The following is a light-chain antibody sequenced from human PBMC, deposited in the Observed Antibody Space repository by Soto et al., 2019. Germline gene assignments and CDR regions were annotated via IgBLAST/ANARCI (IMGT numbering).Light chain of an antibody. V-gene: IGKV1-5*01. J-gene: IGKJ2*01. CDR2: DAS. Sequence: DLQMTQSPSTLSASVGDRVTITCRASQSISSWLAWYQQKPGKAPKLLIYDASSLESGVPSRFSGSGSGTEFTLTISSLQPDDFATYYCQQYNSPRGYTFGQGTKLEIK. CDR1: QSISSW. CDR3: QQYNSPRGYT.